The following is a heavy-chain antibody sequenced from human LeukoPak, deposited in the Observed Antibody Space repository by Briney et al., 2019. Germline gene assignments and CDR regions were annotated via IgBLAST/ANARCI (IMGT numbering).Heavy chain of an antibody. CDR1: GYTFASYG. V-gene: IGHV1-18*01. Sequence: ASVKVSCKTSGYTFASYGITWVRQAPGQGLEWMAWITAYSGHIDYAQNLQGRVTVTTDTSTSTAHMELRSLRSDDTAVYYCARGGRTTAPDFWGQGTLVTVTS. CDR2: ITAYSGHI. D-gene: IGHD2/OR15-2a*01. CDR3: ARGGRTTAPDF. J-gene: IGHJ4*02.